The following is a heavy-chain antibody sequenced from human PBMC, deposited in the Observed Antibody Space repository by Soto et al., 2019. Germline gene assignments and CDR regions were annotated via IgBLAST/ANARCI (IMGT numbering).Heavy chain of an antibody. J-gene: IGHJ4*02. CDR3: ARDTTGLAMLDY. CDR1: GFTFSSYA. V-gene: IGHV3-30-3*01. CDR2: ISYDGSNK. D-gene: IGHD3-9*01. Sequence: QVQLEESGGGVVQPGRSLRLCCAASGFTFSSYAMHWVRQAPGKGLEWVAVISYDGSNKYYADSVKGRFTISRDNSKNTLYLQMNSLRAEDTAVYYCARDTTGLAMLDYWGQGTLVTVSS.